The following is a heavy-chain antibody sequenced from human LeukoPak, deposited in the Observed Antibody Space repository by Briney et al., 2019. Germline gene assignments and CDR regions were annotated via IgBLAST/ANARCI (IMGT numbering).Heavy chain of an antibody. V-gene: IGHV1-8*01. CDR3: ARFQTPYSYAFIYYYYYYMDV. CDR2: MNPNSGNT. CDR1: GYTFTSYD. D-gene: IGHD5-18*01. Sequence: ASVKVSCKASGYTFTSYDINWVRQATGQGLEWMGWMNPNSGNTGYAQKFLGRVTMTRNTSISTAYMELSSLRSEDTAVYYCARFQTPYSYAFIYYYYYYMDVWGKGTTVTVSS. J-gene: IGHJ6*03.